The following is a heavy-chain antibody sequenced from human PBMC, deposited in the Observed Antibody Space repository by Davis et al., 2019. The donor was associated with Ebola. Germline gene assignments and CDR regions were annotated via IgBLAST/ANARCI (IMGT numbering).Heavy chain of an antibody. J-gene: IGHJ5*02. CDR2: INPNSGGP. D-gene: IGHD2-2*01. CDR3: ARGLGYCTSSSSCSHWFDP. V-gene: IGHV1-2*04. Sequence: AASVTVSCKASGYTFTAYYMHWVRQAPGQGLEWMGWINPNSGGPNYAQKFQGWVTMTRDTSISTAYMELSRLGSDDTAVYYCARGLGYCTSSSSCSHWFDPWGQGTLVTVSS. CDR1: GYTFTAYY.